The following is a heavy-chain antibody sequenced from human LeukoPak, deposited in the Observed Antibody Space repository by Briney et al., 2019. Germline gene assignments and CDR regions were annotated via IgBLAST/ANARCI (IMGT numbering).Heavy chain of an antibody. J-gene: IGHJ6*03. CDR1: GDSVSSNSAA. D-gene: IGHD2-15*01. V-gene: IGHV6-1*01. Sequence: SQTLSLTCAISGDSVSSNSAAWNWIRQSPSRGLEWLGRTYYRSKWYNDYAVSVKSRITINPDTSKNQFSLQLNSVTPEDTAVYYCARSVRSYFTVVVVAATPENYYYYMDVWGKGTTVTVSS. CDR2: TYYRSKWYN. CDR3: ARSVRSYFTVVVVAATPENYYYYMDV.